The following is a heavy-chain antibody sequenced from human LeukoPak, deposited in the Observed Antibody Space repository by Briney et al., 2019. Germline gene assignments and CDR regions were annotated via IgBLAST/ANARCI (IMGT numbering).Heavy chain of an antibody. J-gene: IGHJ4*02. CDR3: ATGYCSSTNCRIDY. D-gene: IGHD2-2*03. V-gene: IGHV1-3*01. Sequence: ASVKVSCKASGCTFTSYGISWVRQAPGQRLEWMGWINAGNSNTKYSQKFQGRVTITRDTSASTAYMELSSLGSEDTAVYYCATGYCSSTNCRIDYWGQGTLVSVSS. CDR1: GCTFTSYG. CDR2: INAGNSNT.